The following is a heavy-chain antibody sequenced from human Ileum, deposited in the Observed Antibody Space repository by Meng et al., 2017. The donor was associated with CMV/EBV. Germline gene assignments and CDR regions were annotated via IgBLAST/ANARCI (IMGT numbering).Heavy chain of an antibody. J-gene: IGHJ4*02. CDR3: AREGGSSWYVLYYFDD. CDR1: GFTFSSYA. V-gene: IGHV3-23*01. Sequence: GGSLRLSCAASGFTFSSYAMSWVRQAQGKGREWVAAISGSGGSTYYADSMKGRFTISRDNSKNTLYLQMNSLRAEDTAVYYCAREGGSSWYVLYYFDDWGQGTLVTVSS. D-gene: IGHD6-13*01. CDR2: ISGSGGST.